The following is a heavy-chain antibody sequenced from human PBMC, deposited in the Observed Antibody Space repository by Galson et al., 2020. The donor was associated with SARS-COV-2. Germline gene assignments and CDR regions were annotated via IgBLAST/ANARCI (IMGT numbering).Heavy chain of an antibody. J-gene: IGHJ5*02. CDR3: ARDRSGYCSSTSCYSWFDP. Sequence: SETLSLTCTVSGGSISSSSYYWGWIRQPPGQGLEWIGSIYYSGSTYYNPSLKSRVTISVDTSKNQFSLKLSSVTAADTAVYYCARDRSGYCSSTSCYSWFDPWGQGTLVTVSS. D-gene: IGHD2-2*03. V-gene: IGHV4-39*07. CDR1: GGSISSSSYY. CDR2: IYYSGST.